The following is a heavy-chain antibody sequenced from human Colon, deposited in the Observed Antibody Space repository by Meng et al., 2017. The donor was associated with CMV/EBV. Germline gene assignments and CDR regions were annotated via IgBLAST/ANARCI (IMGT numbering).Heavy chain of an antibody. CDR3: ASARAVAGASSYFDY. D-gene: IGHD6-19*01. CDR2: ISSSSSYI. V-gene: IGHV3-21*01. J-gene: IGHJ4*02. CDR1: GFSFSAYS. Sequence: GGSLRLSCVASGFSFSAYSMNWVRQAPGKGLEWVSSISSSSSYIYYADSVKGRFTISRDNAKNSLYLQMNSLRAEDTAIYYCASARAVAGASSYFDYWGQGTLVTVSS.